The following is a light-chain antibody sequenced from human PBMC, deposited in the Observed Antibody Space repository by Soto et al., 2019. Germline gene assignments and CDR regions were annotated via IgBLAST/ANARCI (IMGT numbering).Light chain of an antibody. Sequence: EIVMTQSPATLSVSPGEAATLSCRASQSVSSNLAWYQQRPGQAPRLLIYAASARATGIPARFRGSGSGTEFTLTSTCRQSEDFAIYYCQQYNNWRPFTFGGGTKVEIK. CDR2: AAS. V-gene: IGKV3-15*01. CDR3: QQYNNWRPFT. J-gene: IGKJ4*01. CDR1: QSVSSN.